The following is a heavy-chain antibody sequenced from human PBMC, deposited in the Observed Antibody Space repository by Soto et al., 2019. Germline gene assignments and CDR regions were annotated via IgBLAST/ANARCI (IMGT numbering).Heavy chain of an antibody. J-gene: IGHJ4*02. CDR2: IKPESEK. Sequence: EVQLVESGGGLVQPGGSLRLSCAASGFTFSSYWMSWVRQAPGRGLEWVANIKPESEKNYVDSVKGRFTISRENAKNSLYLQMNNLRVGDTALYYCARDGMYDYGSRMRWGQGTLVTVSS. D-gene: IGHD3-10*01. V-gene: IGHV3-7*03. CDR3: ARDGMYDYGSRMR. CDR1: GFTFSSYW.